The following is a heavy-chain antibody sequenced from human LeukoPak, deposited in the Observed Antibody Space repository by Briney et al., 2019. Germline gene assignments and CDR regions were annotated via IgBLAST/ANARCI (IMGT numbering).Heavy chain of an antibody. Sequence: KESGPTLVKPTQTLTLTCTFSGFSLSTSGMGVAWIRQPPGKALEWLALIFWDDDKRYSPALKNRLSITEDTSKDQVVLTMTNMDPVDTATYYCAHRGYTYGSSLDYWGQGIMVTVSS. CDR1: GFSLSTSGMG. D-gene: IGHD5-18*01. V-gene: IGHV2-5*02. J-gene: IGHJ4*02. CDR2: IFWDDDK. CDR3: AHRGYTYGSSLDY.